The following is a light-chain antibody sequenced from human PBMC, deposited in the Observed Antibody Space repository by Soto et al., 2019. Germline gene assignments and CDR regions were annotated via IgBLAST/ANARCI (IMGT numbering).Light chain of an antibody. V-gene: IGLV1-47*01. J-gene: IGLJ2*01. Sequence: QLVLTQPPSASGTPGQRVTISCSGSRSDIGSNYVYWYQHLPGMAPKLLIYRSDQRPSGVPDRISGSKSGTSASLAIIGLRSEDEAEYYCASWDDSLSVPIFGGGTKLTVL. CDR3: ASWDDSLSVPI. CDR1: RSDIGSNY. CDR2: RSD.